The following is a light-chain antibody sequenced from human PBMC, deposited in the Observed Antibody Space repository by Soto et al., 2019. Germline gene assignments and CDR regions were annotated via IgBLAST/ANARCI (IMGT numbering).Light chain of an antibody. J-gene: IGKJ1*01. CDR2: AAS. Sequence: EIVLTQSPGTLSLSPGERATLSCRASQSVDSNYLAWYQQKPGQAPRLLIYAASSRATGIPDRFSGGGSGTDFTLTISRLEPEDFAVYYCQLYYSGMFGQGTKVEIE. CDR3: QLYYSGM. CDR1: QSVDSNY. V-gene: IGKV3-20*01.